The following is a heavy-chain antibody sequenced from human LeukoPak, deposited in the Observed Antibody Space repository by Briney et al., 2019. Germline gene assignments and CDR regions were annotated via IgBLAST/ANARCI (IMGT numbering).Heavy chain of an antibody. D-gene: IGHD6-6*01. CDR1: GYTFTSYD. CDR2: MNPNSGNT. J-gene: IGHJ6*03. CDR3: ARARRAARPPFYYYYYMDV. Sequence: GASVKVSCKASGYTFTSYDINWVRQATGQGLEWMGWMNPNSGNTGYAQKFQGRVTMTRNTSISTAYMELSSLRSEDTAVYYCARARRAARPPFYYYYYMDVWGKGTTVTVPS. V-gene: IGHV1-8*01.